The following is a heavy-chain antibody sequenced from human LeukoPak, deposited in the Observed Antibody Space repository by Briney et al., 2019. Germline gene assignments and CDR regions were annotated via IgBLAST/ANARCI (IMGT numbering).Heavy chain of an antibody. CDR1: GFSFADAT. CDR3: AKDSYMDV. Sequence: GGSLRLSCAASGFSFADATMHWVRQVPGKGLEWVSGINWNSGTMGYADSVKGRFTVSRDNAKNSLYLQMNSLKTEDTALYYCAKDSYMDVWAKGHGHRLL. CDR2: INWNSGTM. J-gene: IGHJ6*03. V-gene: IGHV3-9*01.